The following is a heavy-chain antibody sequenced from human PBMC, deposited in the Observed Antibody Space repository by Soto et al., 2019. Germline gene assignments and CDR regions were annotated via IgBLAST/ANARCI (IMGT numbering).Heavy chain of an antibody. CDR2: IVVGSGDA. CDR3: AAFTSARYYYYYYGLDV. V-gene: IGHV1-58*01. D-gene: IGHD1-1*01. Sequence: QMLLVQSGPEVKKPGTSVKISCRASGFNFTNSAVQWVRQARGQRLEWMGWIVVGSGDASYSQKFQDRVIITRDVSTATAFLEVTGLSSEDAAVFYCAAFTSARYYYYYYGLDVWGQGTTVTVSS. J-gene: IGHJ6*02. CDR1: GFNFTNSA.